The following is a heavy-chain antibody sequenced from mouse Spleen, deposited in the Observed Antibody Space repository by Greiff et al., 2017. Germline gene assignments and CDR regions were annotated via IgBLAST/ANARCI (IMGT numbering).Heavy chain of an antibody. Sequence: VQLKESGGGLVKPGGSLKLSCAASGFTFSSYAMSWVRQTPEKRLEWVATISDGGSYTYYPDNVKGRFTISRDNAKNNLYLQMSHLKSEDTAMYYCARGRVTGPLFDYWGQGTTLTVSS. V-gene: IGHV5-4*01. J-gene: IGHJ2*01. CDR3: ARGRVTGPLFDY. CDR1: GFTFSSYA. CDR2: ISDGGSYT. D-gene: IGHD4-1*01.